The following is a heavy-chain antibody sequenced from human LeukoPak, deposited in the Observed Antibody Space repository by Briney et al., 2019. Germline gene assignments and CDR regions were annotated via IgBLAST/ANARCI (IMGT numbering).Heavy chain of an antibody. D-gene: IGHD3-22*01. Sequence: SETLSLTCTVSGGSISSYYWSWIRQPPGKGLEWSGHIYYSGSTNYNPSLKSRVTISVDTSKNQFSLKLSSVPAADTAVYYCARDRILPKYYYDSSGYPRNAFDIWGQGTMVTVSS. CDR3: ARDRILPKYYYDSSGYPRNAFDI. CDR2: IYYSGST. V-gene: IGHV4-59*01. CDR1: GGSISSYY. J-gene: IGHJ3*02.